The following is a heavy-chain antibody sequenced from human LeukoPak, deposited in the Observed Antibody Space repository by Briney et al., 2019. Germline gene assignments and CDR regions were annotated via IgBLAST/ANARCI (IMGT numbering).Heavy chain of an antibody. CDR3: ARDRGLWISVYYYGMDV. CDR2: MNPNSGNT. V-gene: IGHV1-8*01. D-gene: IGHD2-2*03. Sequence: ASVKVSCKASGYTFTSYDINWVRQATGQGLEWMGWMNPNSGNTGYAQKFQGRVTMTRNTSISTAYMELSSLRAEDTAVYYCARDRGLWISVYYYGMDVWGQGTTVTVSS. CDR1: GYTFTSYD. J-gene: IGHJ6*02.